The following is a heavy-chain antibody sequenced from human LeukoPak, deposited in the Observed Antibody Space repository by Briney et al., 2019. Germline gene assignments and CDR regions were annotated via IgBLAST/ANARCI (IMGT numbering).Heavy chain of an antibody. Sequence: SETLSLTCTVSGGSISSYYWSWIRQPAGKGLEWIGRIYTSGSTNYNPSLKSRVTMSVDTSKNQFSLKLSSATAADTAVYYCARDIVVPAASNWFDPWGQGTLVTVSS. J-gene: IGHJ5*02. CDR3: ARDIVVPAASNWFDP. V-gene: IGHV4-4*07. CDR2: IYTSGST. D-gene: IGHD2-2*01. CDR1: GGSISSYY.